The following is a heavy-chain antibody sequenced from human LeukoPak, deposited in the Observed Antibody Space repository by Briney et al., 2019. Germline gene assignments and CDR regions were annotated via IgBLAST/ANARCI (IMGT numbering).Heavy chain of an antibody. CDR2: ISGSGGST. Sequence: GGSLRLSCAASGFTFSSYAMSWVRQAPGKGLEWVSAISGSGGSTYYADSVKGRFTISRDHSKDLLFLQMNSLKSEDAAVYYCVRGFNSFDIWGQGTRVTVSS. D-gene: IGHD5-24*01. J-gene: IGHJ3*02. V-gene: IGHV3-23*01. CDR1: GFTFSSYA. CDR3: VRGFNSFDI.